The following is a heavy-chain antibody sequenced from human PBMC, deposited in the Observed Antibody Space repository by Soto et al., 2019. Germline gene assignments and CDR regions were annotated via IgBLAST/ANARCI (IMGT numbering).Heavy chain of an antibody. CDR1: GGSFSGYY. D-gene: IGHD3-9*01. V-gene: IGHV4-34*01. Sequence: SETLSLTCAVYGGSFSGYYWSWIRQPPGKGLEWIGEINHSGSTNYNPSLKSRVTISVDTSTSTLYMQLSSLRSEDAALYYCARSPYDYDALTGGYLYYMDVWGQGTTVTVSS. CDR2: INHSGST. J-gene: IGHJ6*03. CDR3: ARSPYDYDALTGGYLYYMDV.